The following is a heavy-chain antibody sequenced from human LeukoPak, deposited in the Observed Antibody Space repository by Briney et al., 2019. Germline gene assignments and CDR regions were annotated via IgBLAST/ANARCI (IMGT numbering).Heavy chain of an antibody. CDR2: IYYSGST. Sequence: PSETLSLTCTVSGGSISSYYWSWLRQPPGKGLEWIGYIYYSGSTNYNPSLKSRVTISVDTSKNQFSLKLCSVTAADTAVYYCARDVLSGFDYWGQGTLVTVSS. CDR1: GGSISSYY. D-gene: IGHD3-16*01. V-gene: IGHV4-59*01. J-gene: IGHJ4*02. CDR3: ARDVLSGFDY.